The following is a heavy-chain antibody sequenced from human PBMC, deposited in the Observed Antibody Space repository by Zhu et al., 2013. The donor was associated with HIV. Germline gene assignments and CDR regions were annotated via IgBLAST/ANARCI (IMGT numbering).Heavy chain of an antibody. CDR3: ARGGDIVVVVAGTRLNYYYGMDV. D-gene: IGHD2-15*01. J-gene: IGHJ6*02. CDR2: ISAYTGKT. V-gene: IGHV1-18*01. Sequence: QVQLVQSGAEVKKPGASVKVSCKASGYTISNYGISWVRQAPGQGLEWMGWISAYTGKTNYAQKFQDRVTMTTDTSTSTAYMELRNLRSDDSAVYYCARGGDIVVVVAGTRLNYYYGMDVWGQGPRSPSP. CDR1: GYTISNYG.